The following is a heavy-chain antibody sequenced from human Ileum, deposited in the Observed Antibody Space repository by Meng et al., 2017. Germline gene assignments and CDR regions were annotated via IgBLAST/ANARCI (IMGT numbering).Heavy chain of an antibody. D-gene: IGHD4-23*01. Sequence: QVHLVQPVPAAKKPGESVQVSCKSSGYIFTRYGIGWVRQAPGQGLEWMGWLSAYSGNTKYAQKLQGRVTMTTDTSTSTAYMELRNLRSDDTAVYYCARDTVGTTLGDYWGQGTLVTVSS. CDR2: LSAYSGNT. V-gene: IGHV1-18*01. CDR3: ARDTVGTTLGDY. CDR1: GYIFTRYG. J-gene: IGHJ4*02.